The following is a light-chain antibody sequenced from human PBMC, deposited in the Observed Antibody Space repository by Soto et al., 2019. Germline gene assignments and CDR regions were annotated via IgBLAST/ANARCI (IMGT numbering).Light chain of an antibody. CDR1: QSVSRN. CDR3: QQYNNWPIT. V-gene: IGKV3D-15*01. Sequence: EIVMTQSPATLSVSPGERATLSCRASQSVSRNLAWYQQKPGQAPRLLIYDASTRATGTPARFSGSGSGTKFTLSISSLQSEDFAVYYCQQYNNWPITFGQGTKVDI. CDR2: DAS. J-gene: IGKJ1*01.